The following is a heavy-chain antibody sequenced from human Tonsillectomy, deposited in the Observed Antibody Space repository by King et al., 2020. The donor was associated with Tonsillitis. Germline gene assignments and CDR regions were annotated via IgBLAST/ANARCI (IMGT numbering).Heavy chain of an antibody. J-gene: IGHJ5*02. V-gene: IGHV3-74*01. CDR1: GFTFSSYW. Sequence: VQLVESGGGLVQPGGSLRLSCAASGFTFSSYWMHWVRQAPGKGLVWVSRINSDGSSTSYADSVKGRFTISRDNAKNTLYLQMNSLRAEDTAVYYCAREVDRSSWYPRFDPWGQGTLVTVSS. CDR3: AREVDRSSWYPRFDP. CDR2: INSDGSST. D-gene: IGHD6-13*01.